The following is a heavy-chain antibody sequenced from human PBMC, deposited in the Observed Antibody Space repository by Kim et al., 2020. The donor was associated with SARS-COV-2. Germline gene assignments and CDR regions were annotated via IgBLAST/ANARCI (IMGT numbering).Heavy chain of an antibody. V-gene: IGHV3-33*05. Sequence: GGSLRLSCAASGFTFSSYGMHWVRQAPGKGLEWVAVISYDGSNKYYADSVKGRFTISRDNSKNTLYLQMNSLRAEDTAVYYCARGEYSGYDWGYFDYWGQVTLFTVSS. CDR2: ISYDGSNK. CDR1: GFTFSSYG. D-gene: IGHD5-12*01. J-gene: IGHJ4*02. CDR3: ARGEYSGYDWGYFDY.